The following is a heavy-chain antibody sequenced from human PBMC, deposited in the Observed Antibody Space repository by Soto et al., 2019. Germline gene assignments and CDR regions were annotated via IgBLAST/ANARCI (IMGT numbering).Heavy chain of an antibody. J-gene: IGHJ4*02. Sequence: QVQLVQSGAEVKKPGSSVKVSCKASGGTFSSYTISWVRQAPGQGLEWMGRIIPILGIANYAQKFQGRVTITADKSTSTAYMEQSSLRSEDTAVYYCASHCSGGSCYHYWGQGTLGNVSS. D-gene: IGHD2-15*01. CDR3: ASHCSGGSCYHY. V-gene: IGHV1-69*02. CDR2: IIPILGIA. CDR1: GGTFSSYT.